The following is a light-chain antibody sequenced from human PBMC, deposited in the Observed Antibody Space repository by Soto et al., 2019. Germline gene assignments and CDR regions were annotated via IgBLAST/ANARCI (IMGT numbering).Light chain of an antibody. CDR1: QTITTY. J-gene: IGKJ1*01. V-gene: IGKV1-39*01. Sequence: DIQMTQSPSSLSASVGDRVTITCRASQTITTYLNWYQQKPGKAPKLLIYAASSLQSGVPSRFSGSGSGTDFTLTISNLQREDFATYFCQQSFSTPRTFGQGTKV. CDR2: AAS. CDR3: QQSFSTPRT.